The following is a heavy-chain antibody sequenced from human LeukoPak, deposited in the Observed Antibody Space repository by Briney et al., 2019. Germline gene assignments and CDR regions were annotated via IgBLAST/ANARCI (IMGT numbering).Heavy chain of an antibody. CDR2: MNPNSGNT. J-gene: IGHJ5*02. D-gene: IGHD6-13*01. V-gene: IGHV1-8*01. CDR3: ARGRSSWRTKFNWFDP. CDR1: GYTFTSYD. Sequence: ASVKVSCKASGYTFTSYDINWVRQATGQGLEWVWWMNPNSGNTGYAQKFQGRVTITRNTSKSTAYMELSSLRSEDTAVYYCARGRSSWRTKFNWFDPWGQGTLVTVSS.